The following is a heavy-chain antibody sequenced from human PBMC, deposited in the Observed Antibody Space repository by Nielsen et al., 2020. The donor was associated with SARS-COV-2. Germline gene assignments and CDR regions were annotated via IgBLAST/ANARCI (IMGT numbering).Heavy chain of an antibody. CDR1: GFTFSSYS. V-gene: IGHV3-21*01. CDR3: ARDFGSGCDY. J-gene: IGHJ4*02. Sequence: GESLKISCAASGFTFSSYSMNWVRQAPGKGLEWVSSISSSSSYIYYADSVKGRFTISRDNAKNSLYLQMNSLRAEDTAVYYCARDFGSGCDYWGQGTLVTVSS. CDR2: ISSSSSYI. D-gene: IGHD6-19*01.